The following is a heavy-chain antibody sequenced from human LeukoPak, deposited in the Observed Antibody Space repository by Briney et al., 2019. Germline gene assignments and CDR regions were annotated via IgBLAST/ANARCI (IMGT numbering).Heavy chain of an antibody. D-gene: IGHD4-17*01. CDR2: IIPIFGTA. CDR1: GGTFSSYA. Sequence: SVKVSCTASGGTFSSYAISWVRQAPGQGLEWMGGIIPIFGTANYAQKFQGRVTITADESTSTAYMELSSLRSEDTAVYYCARGDGDKSNYYGMDVWGQGTTVTVSS. V-gene: IGHV1-69*13. CDR3: ARGDGDKSNYYGMDV. J-gene: IGHJ6*02.